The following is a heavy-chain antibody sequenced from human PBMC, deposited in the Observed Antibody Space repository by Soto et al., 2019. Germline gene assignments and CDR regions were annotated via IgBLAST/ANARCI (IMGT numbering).Heavy chain of an antibody. CDR3: ARGGLRGSHY. V-gene: IGHV4-34*01. CDR1: GGSFSGYY. D-gene: IGHD3-10*01. CDR2: INHSGST. Sequence: QVQLQQWGAGLLKPSETLSLTCAVYGGSFSGYYWSWIRQPPGKGLEWIGEINHSGSTNYNPSLKSRVTITVDTSKNQFALKLSSVTAAETAGYYCARGGLRGSHYWGQGTLVTVSS. J-gene: IGHJ4*02.